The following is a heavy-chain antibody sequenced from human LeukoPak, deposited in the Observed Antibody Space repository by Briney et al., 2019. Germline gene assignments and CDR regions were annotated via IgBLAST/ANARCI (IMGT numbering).Heavy chain of an antibody. CDR3: VTGNYRSFYYYYMDV. D-gene: IGHD1-7*01. CDR2: ITPSGSDV. CDR1: AISFRSYE. Sequence: GGSLRLSCAASAISFRSYEVNWVRQAPGKGLEWVSFITPSGSDVYYAESVRGRFATSRDNAKDSVFLHMSSLRVEDTAVYYCVTGNYRSFYYYYMDVWGKGTTVTVS. V-gene: IGHV3-48*03. J-gene: IGHJ6*03.